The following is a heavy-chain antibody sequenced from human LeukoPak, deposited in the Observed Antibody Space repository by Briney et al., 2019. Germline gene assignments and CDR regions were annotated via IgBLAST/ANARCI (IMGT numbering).Heavy chain of an antibody. Sequence: GGSLRLSCAASGFTFSSYSMNWVRQAPGKGLEWVSSISSSSSYIYYADSVKGRFTISRDNAKNSLYLQMNSLRAEDTAVYYCARDLYDFWSGNSDAFDIWGQGTMVTVSS. V-gene: IGHV3-21*01. CDR1: GFTFSSYS. CDR3: ARDLYDFWSGNSDAFDI. J-gene: IGHJ3*02. D-gene: IGHD3-3*01. CDR2: ISSSSSYI.